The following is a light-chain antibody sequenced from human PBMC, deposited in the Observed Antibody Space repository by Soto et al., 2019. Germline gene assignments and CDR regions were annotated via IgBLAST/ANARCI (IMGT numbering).Light chain of an antibody. CDR2: AAS. CDR3: LQHNSYPQT. J-gene: IGKJ1*01. Sequence: DIQMTQSPSSLSASVGDRVTITCRASQGIRDALGWYQQKPGKAPKLLIYAASNLQSGVPSRFSGSGSGTEFTLTISSLQPEDFATYYCLQHNSYPQTFGQGTKVEIK. CDR1: QGIRDA. V-gene: IGKV1-17*01.